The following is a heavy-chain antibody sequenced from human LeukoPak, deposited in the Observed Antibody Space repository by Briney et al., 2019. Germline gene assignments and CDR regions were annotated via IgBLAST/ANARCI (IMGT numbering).Heavy chain of an antibody. Sequence: GGSLRLSCAASGFTFSSYEMNWVRQAPGKGLEWVSYISSSGSTIYYADSVKGRFTISRDNAKNSLYLQMNSLRAEDTAVYYCARAHNWKYGTFDYWGQGTLVTVSS. V-gene: IGHV3-48*03. CDR3: ARAHNWKYGTFDY. D-gene: IGHD1-7*01. CDR1: GFTFSSYE. J-gene: IGHJ4*02. CDR2: ISSSGSTI.